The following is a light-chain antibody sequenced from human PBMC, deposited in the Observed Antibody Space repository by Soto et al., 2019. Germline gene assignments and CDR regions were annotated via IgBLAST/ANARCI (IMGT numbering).Light chain of an antibody. Sequence: DIQMTQSPSSLSASVGDTVTISCRANQTFSGHLNWYQQKPGKAPKLLIYGASFLQSGHPSRFSGSGSGTDFTLTISSLQPDDSSTYYWQQSYRIPPTFGQGTKVEI. CDR3: QQSYRIPPT. CDR1: QTFSGH. CDR2: GAS. J-gene: IGKJ2*01. V-gene: IGKV1-39*01.